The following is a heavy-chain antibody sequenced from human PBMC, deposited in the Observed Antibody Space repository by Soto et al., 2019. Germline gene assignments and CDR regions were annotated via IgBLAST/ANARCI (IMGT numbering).Heavy chain of an antibody. V-gene: IGHV3-15*01. Sequence: GGSLRLSCAASGFTFSNAWMNWVRQAPGKGLEWIGRIKKRADGGKADHATPVKGRFTMSRYDSKNTLYLRMNRLKTEDTGVYYCTTVNPYFSDRRGHGXWGQGTPVTVSX. CDR1: GFTFSNAW. CDR3: TTVNPYFSDRRGHGX. D-gene: IGHD3-22*01. CDR2: IKKRADGGKA. J-gene: IGHJ4*02.